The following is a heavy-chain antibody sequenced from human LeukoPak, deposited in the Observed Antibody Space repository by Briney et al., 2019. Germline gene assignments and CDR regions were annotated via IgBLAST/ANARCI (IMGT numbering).Heavy chain of an antibody. V-gene: IGHV4-34*01. CDR3: ARGHAVFDY. Sequence: SETLSPTWAVYGGSFSGYYWSWIRQPPGEGLEWIGEINHSGSTNYNPSLKSRVTISVDTSKNQFSLKLSSVTAADTAVYYCARGHAVFDYWGQGTLVTVSS. J-gene: IGHJ4*02. CDR1: GGSFSGYY. CDR2: INHSGST. D-gene: IGHD6-19*01.